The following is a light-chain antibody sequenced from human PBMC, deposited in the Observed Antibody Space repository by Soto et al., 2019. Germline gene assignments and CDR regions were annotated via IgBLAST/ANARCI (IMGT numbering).Light chain of an antibody. Sequence: QSALTQPASVSGSPGQSITISCTGTSSDVGGYNYVSWYQQHPGKAPKLMIYEVSNRPSGVSNRFSGSKSGNTASLTISGLQAEEEADYYCSSYTRSSTRVFGGGTQLTVL. CDR1: SSDVGGYNY. V-gene: IGLV2-14*01. J-gene: IGLJ3*02. CDR2: EVS. CDR3: SSYTRSSTRV.